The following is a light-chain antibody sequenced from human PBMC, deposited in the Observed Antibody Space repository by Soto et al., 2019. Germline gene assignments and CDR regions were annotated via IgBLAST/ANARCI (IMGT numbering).Light chain of an antibody. V-gene: IGLV2-14*01. CDR1: SSDVGGGNS. J-gene: IGLJ2*01. CDR3: RSNTGSGHVL. CDR2: DVN. Sequence: QSALTQPASVSGSRGQSITISCIGTSSDVGGGNSVSWYQQYEGKAPKLMLYDVNSRPSGVSARFAGSKSGNTASMTISGLRAEDEADYDCRSNTGSGHVLFGGGTKLTVL.